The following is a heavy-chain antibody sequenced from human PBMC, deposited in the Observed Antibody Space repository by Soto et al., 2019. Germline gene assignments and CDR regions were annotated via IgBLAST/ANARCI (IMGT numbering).Heavy chain of an antibody. CDR1: VFTFSSYW. CDR3: ARGGRSMITFGGVIVYAFDY. V-gene: IGHV3-74*01. Sequence: PGGSLRLSCAASVFTFSSYWMHWVRQAPGRGLVWVSRINSDGSSTSYADSVKGRFTISRDNAKNTLYLQMNSLRAEDTAVYYCARGGRSMITFGGVIVYAFDYWGQGTLVTVSS. D-gene: IGHD3-16*02. J-gene: IGHJ4*02. CDR2: INSDGSST.